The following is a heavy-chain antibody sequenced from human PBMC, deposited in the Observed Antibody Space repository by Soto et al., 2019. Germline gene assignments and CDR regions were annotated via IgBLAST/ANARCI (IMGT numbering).Heavy chain of an antibody. CDR1: GFTFSSQA. J-gene: IGHJ5*02. Sequence: EVQLLESGGGLVQPGGSLRLSCAASGFTFSSQAMSWVRQAPGKGLEWVSTISGSGGSTYYADSVKGRFTISRDNSKNTLYLQMKSLRVEETALYYCAKDPWAAAAAWFDPWGQGTLVTVSS. CDR2: ISGSGGST. CDR3: AKDPWAAAAAWFDP. V-gene: IGHV3-23*01. D-gene: IGHD6-13*01.